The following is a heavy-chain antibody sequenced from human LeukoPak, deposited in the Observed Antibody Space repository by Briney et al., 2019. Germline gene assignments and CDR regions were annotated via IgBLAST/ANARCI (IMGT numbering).Heavy chain of an antibody. V-gene: IGHV3-30*03. D-gene: IGHD2-15*01. J-gene: IGHJ4*02. Sequence: GGSLRLSCAASGFTFSSYGMHWVRQAPGKGLEWVAVISYDGSNKYYADSVKGRFTISRDNSKNTLYLQMNSLRAEDTAVYYCARDPDYCSGGSCYPDFDYWGQGTLVTVSS. CDR3: ARDPDYCSGGSCYPDFDY. CDR1: GFTFSSYG. CDR2: ISYDGSNK.